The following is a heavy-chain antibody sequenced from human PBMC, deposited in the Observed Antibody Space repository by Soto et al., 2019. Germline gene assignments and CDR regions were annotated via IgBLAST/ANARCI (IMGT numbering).Heavy chain of an antibody. Sequence: HPGGSLRLSCAASGFTVSSNYMNWVRQAPGKGLEWVSVIYSGGNTYYADSVKGRFTISRDNSKNTLYLQMNSLRAEDTAVYYCARDQGWGYSDAFDIWGQGTMVTVSS. J-gene: IGHJ3*02. D-gene: IGHD2-15*01. CDR2: IYSGGNT. V-gene: IGHV3-66*01. CDR1: GFTVSSNY. CDR3: ARDQGWGYSDAFDI.